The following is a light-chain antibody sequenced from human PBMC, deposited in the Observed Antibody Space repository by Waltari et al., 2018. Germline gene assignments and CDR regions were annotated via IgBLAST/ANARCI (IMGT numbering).Light chain of an antibody. V-gene: IGLV2-14*03. Sequence: QSALTQPASVSGPPGQSATIPCTGPSSDVGGYEFVSGYQKHPGKAPQRLIYDVSKRPSGVSNRFAGSRSGNTASLTISDLQTDDEADYFCSSYTANSLVLFGGGTQVTVL. CDR1: SSDVGGYEF. CDR3: SSYTANSLVL. J-gene: IGLJ2*01. CDR2: DVS.